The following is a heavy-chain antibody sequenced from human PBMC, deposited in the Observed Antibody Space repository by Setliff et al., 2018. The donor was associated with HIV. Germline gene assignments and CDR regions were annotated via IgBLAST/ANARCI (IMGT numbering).Heavy chain of an antibody. Sequence: PSETLSLTCAVSGYSLSSDYYWGWLRQPPGKGLEWIGSVHSYGSVYYNPSLQSRVTVSVDTSKNRFSLNLRSVTATDTAIYYCARHGDYEYFQHWGRGTPVTVSS. CDR3: ARHGDYEYFQH. D-gene: IGHD4-17*01. CDR1: GYSLSSDYY. J-gene: IGHJ1*01. V-gene: IGHV4-38-2*01. CDR2: VHSYGSV.